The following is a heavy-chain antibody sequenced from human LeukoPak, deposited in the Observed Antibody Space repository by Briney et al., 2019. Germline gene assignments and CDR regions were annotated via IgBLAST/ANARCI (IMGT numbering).Heavy chain of an antibody. D-gene: IGHD6-13*01. CDR3: ARSPPESSNSDY. J-gene: IGHJ4*02. CDR1: GYTLTRYD. V-gene: IGHV1-8*01. Sequence: ASVKVSCKASGYTLTRYDINWVPQATRQGLECMVCVNPNSANTGYAQKLRGRDTMTGNTSISTAYMELSSLRSEDTAVYYCARSPPESSNSDYWGQGNLVIVSS. CDR2: VNPNSANT.